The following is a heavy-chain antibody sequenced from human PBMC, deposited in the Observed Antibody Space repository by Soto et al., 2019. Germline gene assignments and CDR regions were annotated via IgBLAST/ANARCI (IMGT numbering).Heavy chain of an antibody. CDR3: AREHYFGLDY. CDR2: INPDGSGE. D-gene: IGHD1-26*01. Sequence: EVQLVESGGGLVKPGGSLRLSCAASGFNFGGSWMTWVRQALGKGLEWLAKINPDGSGEYYVDSVKGRFTISRDNAESSLFFQMDSLRDEDTAVYFCAREHYFGLDYWGQGTLVTVSS. CDR1: GFNFGGSW. J-gene: IGHJ4*02. V-gene: IGHV3-7*04.